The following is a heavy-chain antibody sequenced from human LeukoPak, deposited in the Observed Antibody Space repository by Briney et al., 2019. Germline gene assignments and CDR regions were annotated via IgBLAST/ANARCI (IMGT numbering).Heavy chain of an antibody. CDR2: ISSSSSYI. V-gene: IGHV3-21*01. CDR1: GFTFSSYA. J-gene: IGHJ4*02. Sequence: GGSLRLSCAASGFTFSSYAMSWVRQAPGKGLEWVSSISSSSSYIYYADSVKGRFTISRDNAKNSLYLQMNSLRAEDTAVYYCARDLCSGGSCYSGGYGYWGQGTLVTVSS. D-gene: IGHD2-15*01. CDR3: ARDLCSGGSCYSGGYGY.